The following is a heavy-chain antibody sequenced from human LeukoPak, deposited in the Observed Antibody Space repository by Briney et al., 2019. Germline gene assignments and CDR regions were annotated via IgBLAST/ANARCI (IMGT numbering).Heavy chain of an antibody. V-gene: IGHV1-18*01. CDR2: ISPYNDNK. Sequence: ASVKVPCKASGYTFIRYGISWVRQAPGQGLEWMGWISPYNDNKKFLQKLQARVTMTTDTSTSTAYMELRSLTSDDTAIYYCAREESIGSYQFLHDSWGQGTLVTVSS. CDR1: GYTFIRYG. J-gene: IGHJ4*02. CDR3: AREESIGSYQFLHDS. D-gene: IGHD3-10*01.